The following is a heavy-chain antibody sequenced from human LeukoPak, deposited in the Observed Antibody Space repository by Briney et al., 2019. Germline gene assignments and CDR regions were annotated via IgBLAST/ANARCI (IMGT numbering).Heavy chain of an antibody. D-gene: IGHD6-13*01. V-gene: IGHV1-3*01. CDR1: GYTFTSYA. CDR3: ARGVGAAAGTAHGY. Sequence: ASLKLSCKASGYTFTSYAIHWVRQAPGQRLEWMLWINAGNGNTKYSQKFQGRVTITRDTSASTAYMELSSLRSEDTAVYYCARGVGAAAGTAHGYWGQGTLVTVSS. CDR2: INAGNGNT. J-gene: IGHJ4*02.